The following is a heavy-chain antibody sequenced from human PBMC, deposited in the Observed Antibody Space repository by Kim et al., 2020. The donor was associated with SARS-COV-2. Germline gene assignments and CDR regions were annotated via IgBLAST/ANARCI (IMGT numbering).Heavy chain of an antibody. J-gene: IGHJ5*02. D-gene: IGHD3-22*01. CDR2: IIPIFGTA. CDR1: GGTFSSYA. V-gene: IGHV1-69*13. Sequence: SVKVSCKASGGTFSSYAISWVRQAPGQGLVWMGGIIPIFGTANYAQKFQGRVTITADESTSTAYMELSSLRSEDTAVYYCARDPHYYDSSGQGVGFDPWGQGTLVTVSS. CDR3: ARDPHYYDSSGQGVGFDP.